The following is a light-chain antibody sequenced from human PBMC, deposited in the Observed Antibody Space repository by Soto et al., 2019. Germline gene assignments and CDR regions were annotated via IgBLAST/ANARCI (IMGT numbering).Light chain of an antibody. CDR3: QQRSNWIT. J-gene: IGKJ5*01. V-gene: IGKV3-11*01. CDR1: QSVSRY. Sequence: SVLTQSPATLYLSPGERATLSCRASQSVSRYLAWYQQKPGQAPRXLIYDASYRATGIPARFSGSGSVTDFTLTISSLEPEDFAVYYCQQRSNWITFGQGTRLEIK. CDR2: DAS.